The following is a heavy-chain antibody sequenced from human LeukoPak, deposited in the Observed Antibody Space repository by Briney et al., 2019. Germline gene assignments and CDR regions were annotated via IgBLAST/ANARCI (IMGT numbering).Heavy chain of an antibody. D-gene: IGHD7-27*01. CDR3: AKARGTNWGLDC. CDR2: TYYRSKWYN. J-gene: IGHJ4*02. CDR1: GDSVSSNSAA. V-gene: IGHV6-1*01. Sequence: SRTLSLTCAISGDSVSSNSAAWNWIRQSPSRGLEWLGRTYYRSKWYNDYAASVKSRITINPDTSKNLFSLQLNSVTAEDTAVYYCAKARGTNWGLDCWGQGTLVTVSS.